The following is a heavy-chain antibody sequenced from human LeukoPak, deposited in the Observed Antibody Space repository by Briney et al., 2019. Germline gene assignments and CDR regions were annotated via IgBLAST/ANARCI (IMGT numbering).Heavy chain of an antibody. V-gene: IGHV3-64*02. Sequence: GGSLRLSCAASGFTFSSYGMHWVRQAPGKGLEYVSAITNNGGRTYYADSVKGRFTISRDNSKNTLCLQMGSLRVEDMAVYYCARASSTGPPDYWGQGTLVTVSS. D-gene: IGHD1-14*01. J-gene: IGHJ4*02. CDR2: ITNNGGRT. CDR3: ARASSTGPPDY. CDR1: GFTFSSYG.